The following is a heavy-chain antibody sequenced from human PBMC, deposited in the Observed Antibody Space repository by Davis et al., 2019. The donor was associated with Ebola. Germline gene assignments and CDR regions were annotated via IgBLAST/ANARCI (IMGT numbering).Heavy chain of an antibody. V-gene: IGHV3-48*03. CDR3: ARGDDYGDFDY. D-gene: IGHD4-17*01. Sequence: GESLKISCAVSGFTFSSYEMNWVRQAPGKGLEWVSYISSSGSNKYYADPVKGRFTLSRDNAKNSLYLQMNSLRSEDTAVYYCARGDDYGDFDYWGQGTLVTVSS. CDR2: ISSSGSNK. J-gene: IGHJ4*02. CDR1: GFTFSSYE.